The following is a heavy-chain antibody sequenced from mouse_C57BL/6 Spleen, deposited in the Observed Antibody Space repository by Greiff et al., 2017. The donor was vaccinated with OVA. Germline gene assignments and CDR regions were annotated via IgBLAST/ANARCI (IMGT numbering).Heavy chain of an antibody. Sequence: EVQGVESGGDLVKPGGSLKLSCAASGFTFSSHGMSWVRQTPDKRLAWVATISSGGSYTYYPDSVKGRFTISRDNAKNTLYLQMSSLKSEDTAMYYCARHRNYAMDYWGQGTSVTVSS. CDR2: ISSGGSYT. CDR3: ARHRNYAMDY. J-gene: IGHJ4*01. CDR1: GFTFSSHG. V-gene: IGHV5-6*01.